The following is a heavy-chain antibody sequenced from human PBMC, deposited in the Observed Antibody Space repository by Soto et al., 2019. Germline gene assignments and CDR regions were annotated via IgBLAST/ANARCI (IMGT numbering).Heavy chain of an antibody. CDR2: ISHSGST. V-gene: IGHV4-30-2*01. J-gene: IGHJ5*02. CDR3: ARDNGYSYGYTLDR. CDR1: GGSISSGGYS. D-gene: IGHD5-18*01. Sequence: SETLSLTCAVSGGSISSGGYSWSWIRQPPGKGLEWIGYISHSGSTYYNPSLKSRVTISVDTSKNQFSLKLSSVTAADTAVYYCARDNGYSYGYTLDRWGQGTLVTSPQ.